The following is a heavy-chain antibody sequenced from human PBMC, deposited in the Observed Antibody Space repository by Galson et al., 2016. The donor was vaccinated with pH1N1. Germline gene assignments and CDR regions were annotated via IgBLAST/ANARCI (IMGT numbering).Heavy chain of an antibody. CDR1: GYTFTNYY. Sequence: SVKVSCKASGYTFTNYYIHWVRQAPGQGLEWLGVIDPKNGGTTYAQKFHGRITPTSDTSTSTASLELSSLKSDDTALYFCARDPARQHDSWGQGTLVTVSS. CDR2: IDPKNGGT. D-gene: IGHD6-13*01. V-gene: IGHV1-46*01. CDR3: ARDPARQHDS. J-gene: IGHJ4*02.